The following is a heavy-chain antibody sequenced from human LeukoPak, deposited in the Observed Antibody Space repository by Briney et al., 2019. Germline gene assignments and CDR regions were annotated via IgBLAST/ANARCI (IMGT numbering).Heavy chain of an antibody. J-gene: IGHJ4*02. CDR3: ARAMRSGYDY. CDR2: ISSSSDAT. Sequence: RGGSLRLSCAASGXPFSNYGMNWVRQAPGKGLEWVSYISSSSDATHYADSVKGRFTISRDNAKNSLYLEMNSLRDEDTAVYYCARAMRSGYDYWGQGTLVTVSA. D-gene: IGHD5-12*01. CDR1: GXPFSNYG. V-gene: IGHV3-48*02.